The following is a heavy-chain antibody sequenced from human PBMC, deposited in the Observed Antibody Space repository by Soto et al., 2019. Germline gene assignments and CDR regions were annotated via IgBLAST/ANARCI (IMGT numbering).Heavy chain of an antibody. J-gene: IGHJ4*02. Sequence: GGSLRXSCAASGFTFSSYSMXWVRQAPGKGLEWVSSISSSSSYIYYADSVKGRFTISRDNAKDSLYLQMNSLRAEDTAVYYCARALGGSPRHYWGQGTLVTVSS. CDR2: ISSSSSYI. V-gene: IGHV3-21*01. CDR3: ARALGGSPRHY. CDR1: GFTFSSYS.